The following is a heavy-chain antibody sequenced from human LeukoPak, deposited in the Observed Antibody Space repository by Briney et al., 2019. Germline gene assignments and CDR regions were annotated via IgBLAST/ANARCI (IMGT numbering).Heavy chain of an antibody. CDR2: IFPGDSDT. CDR3: ARRGAGYCSGFSCYYFDY. V-gene: IGHV5-51*01. CDR1: GYSFTNYW. J-gene: IGHJ4*02. Sequence: GESLKISCKGSGYSFTNYWIGWVRQMPGKGLEWMGIIFPGDSDTRYSPSFQGQVTISADKSISTAYLQRSSLKASDTAMYYCARRGAGYCSGFSCYYFDYWGQGTLVTVSS. D-gene: IGHD2-15*01.